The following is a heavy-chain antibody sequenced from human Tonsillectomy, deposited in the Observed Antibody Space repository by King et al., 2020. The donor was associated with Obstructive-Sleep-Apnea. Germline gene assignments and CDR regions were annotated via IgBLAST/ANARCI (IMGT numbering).Heavy chain of an antibody. CDR1: GCSPSTSGVV. CDR2: IYWDDDK. V-gene: IGHV2-5*02. J-gene: IGHJ4*02. CDR3: AHRRSGGPAGFDY. D-gene: IGHD6-19*01. Sequence: ITLKESGPSLVKPTQTLTLTCTFSGCSPSTSGVVVGWIRAAPGKAQGWLALIYWDDDKRFRPSLKSRFTITKDTSENQLVLLMTNIEPVDTATDYCAHRRSGGPAGFDYWGQGTLVTVSS.